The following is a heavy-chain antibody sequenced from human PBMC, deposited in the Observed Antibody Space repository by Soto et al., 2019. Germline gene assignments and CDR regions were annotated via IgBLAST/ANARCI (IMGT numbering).Heavy chain of an antibody. CDR3: ARDNYFGSGSNGMDV. V-gene: IGHV1-2*02. J-gene: IGHJ6*02. CDR1: GYTFTGYY. D-gene: IGHD3-10*01. CDR2: INPNSGGT. Sequence: ASVKVSCKASGYTFTGYYMHWVRQAPGQGLEWMGWINPNSGGTNYAQKFQGRVTMTRDTSISTAYMELSRLRSDDTAVYYCARDNYFGSGSNGMDVGGQGTTVTVYS.